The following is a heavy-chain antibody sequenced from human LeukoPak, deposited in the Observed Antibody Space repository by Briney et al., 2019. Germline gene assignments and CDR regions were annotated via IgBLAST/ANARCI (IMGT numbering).Heavy chain of an antibody. J-gene: IGHJ6*02. CDR1: GGSFSGYY. V-gene: IGHV4-59*12. Sequence: SETLSLTCAVYGGSFSGYYWSWIRQPPGKGLVWIGYIYYSGSTNYNPSLKSRVTISVDTSKNQFSLKLSSVTAADTAVYYCAGSSCSGGSCYSGYYYYGMDVWGQGTTVTVSS. D-gene: IGHD2-15*01. CDR2: IYYSGST. CDR3: AGSSCSGGSCYSGYYYYGMDV.